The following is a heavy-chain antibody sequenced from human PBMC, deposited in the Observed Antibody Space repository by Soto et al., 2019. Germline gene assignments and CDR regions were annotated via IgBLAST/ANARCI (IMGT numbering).Heavy chain of an antibody. Sequence: QVQLQQWGAGLLKPSETLSLTCAVYGGSFSGYYWSWIRQPPGKGLEWIGEINHSGSTNYNPSRKGRVAISVDTYKNQFALKLSSVTAAETGVYYCARVGSGGGAFGYWGQGPLVRVSS. CDR1: GGSFSGYY. CDR3: ARVGSGGGAFGY. CDR2: INHSGST. D-gene: IGHD6-19*01. V-gene: IGHV4-34*01. J-gene: IGHJ4*02.